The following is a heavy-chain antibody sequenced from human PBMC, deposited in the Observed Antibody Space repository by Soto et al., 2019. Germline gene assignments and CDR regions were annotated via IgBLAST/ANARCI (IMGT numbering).Heavy chain of an antibody. D-gene: IGHD3-10*01. J-gene: IGHJ5*02. V-gene: IGHV3-23*01. CDR2: LSGNGVAT. Sequence: PGGSLRLSCAASRFTLSSYAMTWVRQAPGKGLEWVSSLSGNGVATYYADSVKGRFTISIDNTKNTLYLQMNSLRAEDTAVYYCAKEGILWLRGGRLDPWGQGTLVTVSS. CDR3: AKEGILWLRGGRLDP. CDR1: RFTLSSYA.